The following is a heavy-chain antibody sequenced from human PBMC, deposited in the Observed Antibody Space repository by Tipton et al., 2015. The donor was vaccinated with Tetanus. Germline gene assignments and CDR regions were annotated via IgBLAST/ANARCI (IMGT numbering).Heavy chain of an antibody. Sequence: SLRLSCAASGLTFSDYGMHWVRQAPGNGLEWVAVVSSDGRTKFYADSVRGRFTVSRDNSKNTVYLQMNRLRAEDTAVYYCARARGYNYLDFYGMDVWGQGTLVTVSS. CDR3: ARARGYNYLDFYGMDV. V-gene: IGHV3-33*08. D-gene: IGHD5-24*01. CDR1: GLTFSDYG. CDR2: VSSDGRTK. J-gene: IGHJ6*02.